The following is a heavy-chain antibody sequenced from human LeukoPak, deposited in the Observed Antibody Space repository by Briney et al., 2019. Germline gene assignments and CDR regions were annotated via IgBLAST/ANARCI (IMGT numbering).Heavy chain of an antibody. Sequence: GGSLRLSCAASGFSFSTYAMSWVRQAPGKGLEWVSAIGGSAGTTYYADSVKGRFTTSRDNSKNTLFLQMNSLRADDTAVYYCAKSGRGDCRGGNCINWFDPWGQGTLVTVSS. V-gene: IGHV3-23*01. D-gene: IGHD2-15*01. CDR2: IGGSAGTT. J-gene: IGHJ5*02. CDR1: GFSFSTYA. CDR3: AKSGRGDCRGGNCINWFDP.